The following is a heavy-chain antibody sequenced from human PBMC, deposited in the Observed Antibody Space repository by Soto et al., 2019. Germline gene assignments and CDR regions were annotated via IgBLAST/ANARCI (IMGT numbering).Heavy chain of an antibody. CDR1: GFTFSSYA. Sequence: QVQLVESGGGVVQPGRSLRLSCAASGFTFSSYAMHWVRQAPGKGLEWVAVISYDGGNKYYADSVKGRFTISRDNSKNTLYLQMNSLRAEDTAVYYCARGGVSTSCYGCLGMDVWGQGTTVTVSS. CDR3: ARGGVSTSCYGCLGMDV. D-gene: IGHD2-2*01. J-gene: IGHJ6*02. V-gene: IGHV3-30-3*01. CDR2: ISYDGGNK.